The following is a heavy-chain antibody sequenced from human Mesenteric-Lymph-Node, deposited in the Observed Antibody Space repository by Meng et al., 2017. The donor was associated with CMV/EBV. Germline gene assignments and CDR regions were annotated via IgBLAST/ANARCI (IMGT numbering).Heavy chain of an antibody. D-gene: IGHD4/OR15-4a*01. V-gene: IGHV5-51*01. CDR2: IYPGDSDT. Sequence: SCKGSGYSFTTSWIGWVRQMPGKGLEWMGIIYPGDSDTRYSPSFQGQVTISADKSISTAYLQWNSLKASDTAMYYCARPAGARYFDLWGRGTLVTVSS. J-gene: IGHJ2*01. CDR1: GYSFTTSW. CDR3: ARPAGARYFDL.